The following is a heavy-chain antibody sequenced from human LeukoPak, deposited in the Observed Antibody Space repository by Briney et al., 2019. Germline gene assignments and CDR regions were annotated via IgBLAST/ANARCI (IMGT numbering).Heavy chain of an antibody. CDR2: INQGGSDK. Sequence: GGSLRLSCAASGFTFSGHWMSWVRQAPGKGLEWVANINQGGSDKYYVDSVKGRFTISRGNANSLLYLQMNSLRGEDTAVYYCTRDRSRAEDDWGQGTLVTVSS. D-gene: IGHD1-14*01. J-gene: IGHJ4*02. V-gene: IGHV3-7*01. CDR1: GFTFSGHW. CDR3: TRDRSRAEDD.